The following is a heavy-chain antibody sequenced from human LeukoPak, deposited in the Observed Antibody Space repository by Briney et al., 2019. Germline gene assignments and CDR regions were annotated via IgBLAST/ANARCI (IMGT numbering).Heavy chain of an antibody. CDR2: ISWNSGSI. V-gene: IGHV3-9*01. CDR3: AKETDYKRGFDY. CDR1: GFTFDDYA. J-gene: IGHJ4*02. D-gene: IGHD4-11*01. Sequence: PGRSLRLSCAASGFTFDDYAMHWVRQAPGKGLEWVSGISWNSGSIGYADSVKGRFTISRGNAKNSLYLQMNSLRAEDTALYYCAKETDYKRGFDYWGQGTLVTVSS.